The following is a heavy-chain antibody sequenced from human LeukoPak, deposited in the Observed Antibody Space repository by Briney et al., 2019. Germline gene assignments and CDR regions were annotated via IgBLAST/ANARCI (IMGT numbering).Heavy chain of an antibody. V-gene: IGHV3-23*01. J-gene: IGHJ4*02. CDR3: AKVFGVVYLDY. Sequence: GGSLRLSCAASGFALSSYAMSWVRQAPGKGLEWVSAISGSGGSTYYADSVKGRFTISRDNSKNTLYLQMNSLRAEDTAVYYCAKVFGVVYLDYWGQGTLVTVSS. D-gene: IGHD3-3*01. CDR1: GFALSSYA. CDR2: ISGSGGST.